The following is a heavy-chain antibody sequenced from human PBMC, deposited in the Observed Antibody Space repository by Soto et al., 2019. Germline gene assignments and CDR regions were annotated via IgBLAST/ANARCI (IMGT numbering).Heavy chain of an antibody. Sequence: GGSLRLSCAASGFTFSSYAMSWVRQAPGKGLEWVSAISGSGGSTYYADSVKGRFTISRDNSKNTLYLQMNSLRAEDTAVYYCAIADRPYYYYGMDVWGQGTTVTVYS. CDR3: AIADRPYYYYGMDV. CDR1: GFTFSSYA. J-gene: IGHJ6*02. D-gene: IGHD6-6*01. V-gene: IGHV3-23*01. CDR2: ISGSGGST.